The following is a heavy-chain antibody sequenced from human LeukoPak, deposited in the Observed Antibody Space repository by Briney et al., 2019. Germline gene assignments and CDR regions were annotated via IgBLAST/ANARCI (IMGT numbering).Heavy chain of an antibody. CDR2: IYTYNGNA. CDR1: VYTFIAYG. V-gene: IGHV1-18*01. D-gene: IGHD6-19*01. CDR3: ARDSSPVAGVGLF. J-gene: IGHJ4*02. Sequence: GASVTVSFKSSVYTFIAYGISWVRQAPGQGLEGRGWIYTYNGNANYAEHLQGRVTLTSDSSTTTVYMELKNLTSDDTAVYYCARDSSPVAGVGLFWGQGTLVTVSS.